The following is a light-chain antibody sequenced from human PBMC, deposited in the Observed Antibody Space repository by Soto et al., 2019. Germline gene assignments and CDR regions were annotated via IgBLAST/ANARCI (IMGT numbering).Light chain of an antibody. Sequence: IQLTQSPSSLSASVGDRVIITCRASQAINSYLAWYQQKPGRAPNLLIYGASTLQSGVPSRFSGSGSGTDFTLTISSLQPEDFATYYCQQLNSYPRTFGQGTKVEIK. CDR1: QAINSY. J-gene: IGKJ1*01. CDR3: QQLNSYPRT. V-gene: IGKV1-9*01. CDR2: GAS.